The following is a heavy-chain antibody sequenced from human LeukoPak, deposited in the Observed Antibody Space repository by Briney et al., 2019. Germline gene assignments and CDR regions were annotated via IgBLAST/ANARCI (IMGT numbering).Heavy chain of an antibody. J-gene: IGHJ4*02. D-gene: IGHD2-15*01. CDR3: VVGGSPGY. V-gene: IGHV3-74*01. CDR1: GLAFSAYK. CDR2: ISTDGYTT. Sequence: GGSMRLSCAASGLAFSAYKMHWVRQAPRKGLVWVSRISTDGYTTDYTDFVQGRFTASRDNTKNTWSLEMNSLRAEDTAVYYCVVGGSPGYWGQGTLVTVSS.